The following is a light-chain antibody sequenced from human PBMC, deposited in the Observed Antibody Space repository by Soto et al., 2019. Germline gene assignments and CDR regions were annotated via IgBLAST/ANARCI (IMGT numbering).Light chain of an antibody. Sequence: EIVLTQSPGTLSLSPGERATLSCRASQSVSSSYLAWYQQKPGQATRLLFYGASSRATSIAGRFSGSGSGKYFTLTISRLEHEYVAVYYWQHYGSSPFTFGPGTKVDIK. V-gene: IGKV3-20*01. CDR2: GAS. CDR1: QSVSSSY. J-gene: IGKJ3*01. CDR3: QHYGSSPFT.